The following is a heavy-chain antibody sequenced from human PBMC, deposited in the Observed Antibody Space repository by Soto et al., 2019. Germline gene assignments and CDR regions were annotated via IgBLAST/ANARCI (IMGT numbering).Heavy chain of an antibody. V-gene: IGHV1-69*01. J-gene: IGHJ2*01. Sequence: QVQLVQSGAEVKKPGSSVKVSCKASGGTFSSYAISWVRQAPGQGLEWMGGIIPIFGTANYAQKLQGRGTITADESTSTAYMQLSSLRSEDTAVYYCARLSIAAAAYYWYFDLWGRGTLVTVSS. D-gene: IGHD6-13*01. CDR2: IIPIFGTA. CDR1: GGTFSSYA. CDR3: ARLSIAAAAYYWYFDL.